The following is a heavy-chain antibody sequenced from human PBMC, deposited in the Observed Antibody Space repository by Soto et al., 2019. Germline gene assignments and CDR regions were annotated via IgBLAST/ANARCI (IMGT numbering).Heavy chain of an antibody. J-gene: IGHJ4*02. CDR3: ARRPEYYYDSSGYYPTYDY. Sequence: LRLSCATFGFTFKTYAMTWVRQAPGKGLEWVAVISGSGGTIYYADSVKGRFTISRDNSKDTVYLQMNSLRADDTALYYCARRPEYYYDSSGYYPTYDYWGQGTLVTVSS. D-gene: IGHD3-22*01. CDR1: GFTFKTYA. CDR2: ISGSGGTI. V-gene: IGHV3-23*01.